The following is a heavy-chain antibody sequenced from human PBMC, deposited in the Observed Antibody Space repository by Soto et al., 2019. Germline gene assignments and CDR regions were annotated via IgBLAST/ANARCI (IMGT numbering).Heavy chain of an antibody. CDR1: GYTFTSYG. CDR3: ARVFLPLFCSSTSCYTPYYYYYGMDV. CDR2: ISAYNGNT. D-gene: IGHD2-2*02. Sequence: ASVKVSCKASGYTFTSYGISWVRQAPGQGLEWMGWISAYNGNTNYAQKLQGRVTMTKDTSTSTAYMELRSLRSDDTAVYYCARVFLPLFCSSTSCYTPYYYYYGMDVWGQGTTVTVSS. J-gene: IGHJ6*02. V-gene: IGHV1-18*01.